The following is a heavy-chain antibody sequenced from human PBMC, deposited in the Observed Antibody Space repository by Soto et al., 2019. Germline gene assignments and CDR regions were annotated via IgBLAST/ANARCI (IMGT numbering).Heavy chain of an antibody. CDR1: GFIVSDTY. CDR3: ARVSCCCRGGSCYIMGNAYDT. V-gene: IGHV3-66*01. Sequence: GGSLRLSCTASGFIVSDTYVNWVRQAPGKGLEWVSVISNRGDTHYADSVRGRFSLSRDISDNTLHLQMNNLRVEDTAVYYCARVSCCCRGGSCYIMGNAYDTWGQGTMVTVSS. D-gene: IGHD2-15*01. J-gene: IGHJ3*02. CDR2: ISNRGDT.